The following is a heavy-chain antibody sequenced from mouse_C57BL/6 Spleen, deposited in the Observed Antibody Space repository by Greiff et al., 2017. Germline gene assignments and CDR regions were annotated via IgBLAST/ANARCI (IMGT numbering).Heavy chain of an antibody. V-gene: IGHV1-61*01. CDR1: GYTFTSYW. D-gene: IGHD3-2*02. Sequence: QVQLQQPGAELVRPGSSVKLSCKASGYTFTSYWMAWVKQRPGQGLEWIGNIYPSDSETHYNQKFKDKATLTVDKSSSTAYMQLSSLTSEDSAVYYCARDSSGYYYAMDYWGQGTSVTVSS. CDR2: IYPSDSET. J-gene: IGHJ4*01. CDR3: ARDSSGYYYAMDY.